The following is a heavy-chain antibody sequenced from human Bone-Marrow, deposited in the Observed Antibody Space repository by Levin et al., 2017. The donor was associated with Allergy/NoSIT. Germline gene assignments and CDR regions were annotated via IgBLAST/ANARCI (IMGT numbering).Heavy chain of an antibody. CDR2: IDWGDNK. D-gene: IGHD5-12*01. V-gene: IGHV2-70*01. J-gene: IGHJ4*02. CDR1: GFSLSTSGMC. Sequence: LTLTCMFSGFSLSTSGMCVVWIRQPPGKALEWLALIDWGDNKYYSTSLQTRLTISGDTSKNQVVLTMTNMDPADTATYYCARMRGGNSGFDSFYFDYWGQGTLVTVYS. CDR3: ARMRGGNSGFDSFYFDY.